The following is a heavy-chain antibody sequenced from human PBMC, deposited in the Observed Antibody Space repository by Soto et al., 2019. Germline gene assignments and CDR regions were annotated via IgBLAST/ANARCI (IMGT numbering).Heavy chain of an antibody. Sequence: GESLKISCKGSGYSCTSYWIGWVRQMPGKGLEWMGIIYPGDSDTRYSPSFQGQVTISADKSISTAHLQWSSLKASDTAMYYCARLSLGIAAAARNLDYWGQGTLVTVSS. CDR2: IYPGDSDT. CDR1: GYSCTSYW. J-gene: IGHJ4*02. V-gene: IGHV5-51*01. D-gene: IGHD6-13*01. CDR3: ARLSLGIAAAARNLDY.